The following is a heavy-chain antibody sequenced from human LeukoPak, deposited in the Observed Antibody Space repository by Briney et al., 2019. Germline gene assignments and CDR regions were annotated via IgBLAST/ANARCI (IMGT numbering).Heavy chain of an antibody. J-gene: IGHJ5*02. CDR2: IYYSGST. D-gene: IGHD1-1*01. CDR1: GGSISSYY. Sequence: SETLSLTCTVSGGSISSYYWSWIRQPPGKGLEWIGYIYYSGSTNYNPSLKSRVTISVDTSKNQFSLKLSSVTAADTAVYYCARARHVVNWFDPWGQGTLVTVSS. CDR3: ARARHVVNWFDP. V-gene: IGHV4-59*01.